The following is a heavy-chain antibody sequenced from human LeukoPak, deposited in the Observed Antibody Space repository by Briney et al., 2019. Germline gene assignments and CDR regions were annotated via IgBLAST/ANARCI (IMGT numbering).Heavy chain of an antibody. CDR1: GGSISSYY. CDR2: IYYSGST. Sequence: SETLSLTCTVSGGSISSYYWSWIRQPPGKGLEWIGYIYYSGSTNYNPSLKSRVTISVDTSKNQFSLKLSSVTAADTAVYYCARVLGATDASYIWGQGTMVTLSS. CDR3: ARVLGATDASYI. J-gene: IGHJ3*02. V-gene: IGHV4-59*01. D-gene: IGHD1-26*01.